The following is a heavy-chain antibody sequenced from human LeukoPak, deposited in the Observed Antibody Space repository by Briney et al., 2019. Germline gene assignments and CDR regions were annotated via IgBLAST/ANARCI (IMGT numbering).Heavy chain of an antibody. D-gene: IGHD6-13*01. CDR1: GGSISSGGYY. J-gene: IGHJ6*02. V-gene: IGHV4-31*03. Sequence: PSETLSLTCTVSGGSISSGGYYWGWIRQHPGKGLECIGYIYSSGITHYNPSLKSRVTISVDTSKNQFSLKLSSVTAADTAVYYCARDKGIAAAGTYYYYGMDVWGQGTTVTVSS. CDR2: IYSSGIT. CDR3: ARDKGIAAAGTYYYYGMDV.